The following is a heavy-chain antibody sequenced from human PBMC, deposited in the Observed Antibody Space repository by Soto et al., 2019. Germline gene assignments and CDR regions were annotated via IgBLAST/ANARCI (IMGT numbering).Heavy chain of an antibody. CDR3: ARGYCSGVICYLYYFDY. CDR1: DDSINNYY. J-gene: IGHJ4*02. V-gene: IGHV4-59*01. CDR2: ISYIGST. D-gene: IGHD2-15*01. Sequence: QVQLQESGPGLVKPSETLSLNCTVSDDSINNYYWNWIRKPPGKGLEWIGYISYIGSTNYNPSLESRVTISVDTSKNQFSLRLSSVTAADTAVYLCARGYCSGVICYLYYFDYWGQGTLVTVSS.